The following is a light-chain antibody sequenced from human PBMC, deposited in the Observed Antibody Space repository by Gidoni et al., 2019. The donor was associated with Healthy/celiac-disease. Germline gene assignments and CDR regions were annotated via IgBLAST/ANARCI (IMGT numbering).Light chain of an antibody. Sequence: DIVMTQSPLSLPVTPGEPASISCRSSQSLLHSNGYNYLDWYLQKPGQSPQLLIYLGSNRASGVPDRFSGSGSGTDFTLKISRVDAEDVGVYYCMQALQTQYTFGQGTKLEIK. V-gene: IGKV2-28*01. CDR1: QSLLHSNGYNY. CDR2: LGS. CDR3: MQALQTQYT. J-gene: IGKJ2*01.